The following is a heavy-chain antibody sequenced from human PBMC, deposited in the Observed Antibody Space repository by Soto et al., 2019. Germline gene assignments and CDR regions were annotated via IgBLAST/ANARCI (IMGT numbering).Heavy chain of an antibody. D-gene: IGHD6-19*01. J-gene: IGHJ4*02. Sequence: PGGSLRLSCVVSGFSVTSHYMNWVRQAPGKGLEWVSIIYTGDNRNYADSVRGRFTISRDNSENTLYLQMDRLTVEDTAVYFCAKRSGWNRHDYWVLGTLVTVSS. CDR3: AKRSGWNRHDY. V-gene: IGHV3-66*01. CDR1: GFSVTSHY. CDR2: IYTGDNR.